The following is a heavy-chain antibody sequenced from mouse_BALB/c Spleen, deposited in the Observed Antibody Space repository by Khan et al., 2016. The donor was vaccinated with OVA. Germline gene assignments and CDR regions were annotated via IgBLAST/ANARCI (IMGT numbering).Heavy chain of an antibody. CDR1: GYSITSDYA. V-gene: IGHV3-2*02. CDR3: ARSAYGYYAWFAY. J-gene: IGHJ3*01. CDR2: ISYSGTT. Sequence: QLEESGPGLVKPSQSLSLTCTVTGYSITSDYAWNWIRQFPGNKLEWMGYISYSGTTTYNPSLKSRISITRDTSKNQFFLQLNSVTTEDTAKYYLARSAYGYYAWFAYWGQGTLVTVSA. D-gene: IGHD2-3*01.